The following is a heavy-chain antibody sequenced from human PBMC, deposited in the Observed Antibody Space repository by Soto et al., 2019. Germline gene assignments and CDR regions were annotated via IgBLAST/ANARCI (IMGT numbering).Heavy chain of an antibody. D-gene: IGHD6-19*01. J-gene: IGHJ3*02. CDR2: IIPIFGTA. CDR3: ARAASSGWAIDAFDI. CDR1: GGTFSSYA. Sequence: QVQLVQSGAEVQKPGSSVKVSCKASGGTFSSYAISWVRQAPGQGLEWMGGIIPIFGTANYAQKFQGRVTITADESTSKAYMERSSLRSEDTAVYYCARAASSGWAIDAFDIWGQGTMVTVSS. V-gene: IGHV1-69*01.